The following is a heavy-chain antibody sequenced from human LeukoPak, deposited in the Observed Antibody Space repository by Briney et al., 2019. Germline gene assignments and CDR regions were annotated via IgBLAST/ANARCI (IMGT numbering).Heavy chain of an antibody. CDR1: GGSFSGYY. J-gene: IGHJ4*02. D-gene: IGHD6-6*01. CDR2: INHSGST. V-gene: IGHV4-34*01. Sequence: SETLSLTCAVYGGSFSGYYWSWIRQPPGKGLEWIGEINHSGSTNYNPSLKSRVTISVDTSKNQFSLQLNSVTPEDTAVYYCARARVSKQLVLFDYWGQGTLVTVSS. CDR3: ARARVSKQLVLFDY.